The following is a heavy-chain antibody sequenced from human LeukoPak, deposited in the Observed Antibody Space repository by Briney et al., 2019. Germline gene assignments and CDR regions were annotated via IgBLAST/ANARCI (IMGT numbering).Heavy chain of an antibody. Sequence: PGGSLRLSCAASGFTFSSYAMHWVRQAPGKGLEWVAVISYDGSNKYYADSVKGRFTISRDNSKNTLYLQMNSLRAEDTAVYYCARVDYDFWSGYRQGYYYMDVWGKGTTVTVSS. D-gene: IGHD3-3*01. V-gene: IGHV3-30-3*01. CDR2: ISYDGSNK. CDR1: GFTFSSYA. J-gene: IGHJ6*03. CDR3: ARVDYDFWSGYRQGYYYMDV.